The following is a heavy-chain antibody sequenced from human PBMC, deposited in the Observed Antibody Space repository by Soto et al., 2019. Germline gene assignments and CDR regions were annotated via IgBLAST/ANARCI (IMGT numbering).Heavy chain of an antibody. CDR3: ARDSVQGSGGSFDFDY. D-gene: IGHD2-15*01. V-gene: IGHV1-3*01. J-gene: IGHJ4*02. CDR1: GYTFTSYA. CDR2: INAGNGNT. Sequence: QVQLVQSGAEVKKPGASVKVSCKASGYTFTSYAMHWVRQAPGQRLEWMGWINAGNGNTKYSQKFQGRVTITRDTSASTAYMELSSLRSEDTAVYYCARDSVQGSGGSFDFDYWGQGTLVTVSS.